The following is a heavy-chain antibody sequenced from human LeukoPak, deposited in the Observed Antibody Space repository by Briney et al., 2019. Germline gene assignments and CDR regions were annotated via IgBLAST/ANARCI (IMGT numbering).Heavy chain of an antibody. CDR2: IKKDGSEE. CDR3: ARGPFSRDNFDY. D-gene: IGHD5-24*01. CDR1: GFTLKNYW. J-gene: IGHJ4*02. V-gene: IGHV3-7*03. Sequence: GGSLRLSCAASGFTLKNYWMSWVRQAPGKGLEWVADIKKDGSEEYYVDSVKGRFTISRDNAKNSLSLQMSSLGAEDTAIYYCARGPFSRDNFDYWGQGTLVTVSS.